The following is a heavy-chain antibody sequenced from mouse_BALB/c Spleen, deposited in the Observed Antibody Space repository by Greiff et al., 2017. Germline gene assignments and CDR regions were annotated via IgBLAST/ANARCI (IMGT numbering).Heavy chain of an antibody. J-gene: IGHJ3*01. D-gene: IGHD2-1*01. CDR2: IWAGGST. Sequence: QVQLQQSGPGLVAPSQSLSITCTVSGFSLTSYGVHWVRQPPGKGLEWLGVIWAGGSTNYNSALMSRLSISKDNSKSQVFLKMNSLQTDDTAMYYCARDGNGNYPWFAYWGQGTLVTVSA. CDR1: GFSLTSYG. V-gene: IGHV2-9*02. CDR3: ARDGNGNYPWFAY.